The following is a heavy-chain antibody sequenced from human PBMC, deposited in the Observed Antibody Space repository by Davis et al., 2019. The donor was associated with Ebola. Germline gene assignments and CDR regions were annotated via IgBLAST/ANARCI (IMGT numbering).Heavy chain of an antibody. Sequence: GESLKISCTASGLTFSTYAMSWVRQAPGGGLEWVAGISVTGADIKYADSVRGRFSISRDDSKNTLYLQMDSLRAEDTAVFYCAEGGTNNFLGANWGQGTLVTVSS. D-gene: IGHD2-8*01. CDR3: AEGGTNNFLGAN. V-gene: IGHV3-23*01. J-gene: IGHJ4*02. CDR1: GLTFSTYA. CDR2: ISVTGADI.